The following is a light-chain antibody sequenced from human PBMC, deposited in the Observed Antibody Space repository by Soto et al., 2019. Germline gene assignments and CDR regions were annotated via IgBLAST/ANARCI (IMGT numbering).Light chain of an antibody. CDR2: EVS. Sequence: QSALTQPASVSGSPGQSITISCTGTSSDVGGYNFVSWYHHHPGKAPKLLIYEVSNRPSGVSNRFSGSKSGNTASLTISGLQAEDGADYYCSSYTGTITVFGGGTKVTVL. J-gene: IGLJ2*01. CDR3: SSYTGTITV. CDR1: SSDVGGYNF. V-gene: IGLV2-14*01.